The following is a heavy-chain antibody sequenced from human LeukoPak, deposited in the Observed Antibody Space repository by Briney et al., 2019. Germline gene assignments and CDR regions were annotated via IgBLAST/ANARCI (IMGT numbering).Heavy chain of an antibody. CDR3: ARDDYCGGDCYPSWGYYYYYYGMDV. CDR1: GYTFTSYG. CDR2: ISAYNGNT. D-gene: IGHD2-21*02. J-gene: IGHJ6*02. V-gene: IGHV1-18*01. Sequence: ASVKVSCKASGYTFTSYGISWVRQAPGQGLEWMGWISAYNGNTNYAQKLQGRVTMTTDTSTSTAYMELRSLRSDDTAVYYCARDDYCGGDCYPSWGYYYYYYGMDVWGQGTTVTVSS.